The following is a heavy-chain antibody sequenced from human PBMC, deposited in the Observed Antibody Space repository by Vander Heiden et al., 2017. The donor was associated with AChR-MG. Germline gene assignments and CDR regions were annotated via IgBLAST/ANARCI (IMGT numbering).Heavy chain of an antibody. D-gene: IGHD2-2*01. J-gene: IGHJ4*02. Sequence: QVQLVESGGGVVQPGRSLRLSCAASGFTFSSYGMHWGRQAPGKGLEWVAVISYDGSNKYYADSVKGRFTISRDNSKNTLYLQMNSLRAEDTAVYYCAKEGRGWDIVVVPAATDYWGQGTLVTVSS. CDR3: AKEGRGWDIVVVPAATDY. CDR1: GFTFSSYG. CDR2: ISYDGSNK. V-gene: IGHV3-30*18.